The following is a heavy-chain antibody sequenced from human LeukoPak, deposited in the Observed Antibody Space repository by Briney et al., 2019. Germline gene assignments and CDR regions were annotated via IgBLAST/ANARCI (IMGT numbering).Heavy chain of an antibody. CDR3: ARDLGNDYGDYVVFDY. V-gene: IGHV1-46*01. Sequence: ASVKVSCKASGYTFTSYYMHWVRQAPGQGLEWMGIINPSGGSTSYAQKFQGRVTITADKSTSTAYMELSSLRSEDTAVYYCARDLGNDYGDYVVFDYWGQGTLVTVSS. CDR1: GYTFTSYY. D-gene: IGHD4-17*01. J-gene: IGHJ4*02. CDR2: INPSGGST.